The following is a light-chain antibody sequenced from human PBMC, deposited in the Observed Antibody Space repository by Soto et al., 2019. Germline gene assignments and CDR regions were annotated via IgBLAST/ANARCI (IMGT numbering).Light chain of an antibody. V-gene: IGKV1-5*03. CDR2: KAS. Sequence: DIQMTQSPSTLSASVGDRVTITCRASQSISSWLAWYQQKPGKAPKLLIYKASSLESGVPSRFSGSGSGAAVTLTISSLQPDDNATSYCQQYNSYSRTFGQGTKVEIK. CDR3: QQYNSYSRT. J-gene: IGKJ1*01. CDR1: QSISSW.